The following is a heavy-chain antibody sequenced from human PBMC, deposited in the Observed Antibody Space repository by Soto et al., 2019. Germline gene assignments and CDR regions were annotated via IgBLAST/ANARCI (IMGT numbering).Heavy chain of an antibody. Sequence: SETLSLTCAVSGGSISSYSWNWIRQPPGKGLEWIGYIYYSGSTNYNPSLKSRVTISVDTSKNTLYLQMNSLRAEDTALYYCAKDLGSEWFHYNWFDPWGQGTLVTVSS. D-gene: IGHD2-8*01. CDR3: AKDLGSEWFHYNWFDP. CDR2: IYYSGST. J-gene: IGHJ5*02. V-gene: IGHV4-59*12. CDR1: GGSISSYS.